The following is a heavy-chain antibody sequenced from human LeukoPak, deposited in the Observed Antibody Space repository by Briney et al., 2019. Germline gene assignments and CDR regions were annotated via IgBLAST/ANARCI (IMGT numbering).Heavy chain of an antibody. Sequence: SQTLSLTCTVSGGSISSGDYYWSWIRQPPGKGLEWIGYIYYSGSTYYNPSLKSRVTISVDTSKSQFSLKLSSVTAADTAVYYCARDRGYGVFFDYWGQGTLVTVSS. CDR1: GGSISSGDYY. CDR2: IYYSGST. CDR3: ARDRGYGVFFDY. D-gene: IGHD4-17*01. J-gene: IGHJ4*02. V-gene: IGHV4-30-4*01.